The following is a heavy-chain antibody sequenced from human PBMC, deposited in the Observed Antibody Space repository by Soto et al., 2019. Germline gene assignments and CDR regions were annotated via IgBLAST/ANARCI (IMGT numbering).Heavy chain of an antibody. CDR1: GFTVSSNY. Sequence: GGSLRLSCAASGFTVSSNYMSWVRQAPGKGLEWVSVIYSGGSTYYADSVKGRLTISRDNSKNTLYLQMNSLRAEDTAVYYCASAPWKLREGYYFDYWGQGTLVTVSS. CDR3: ASAPWKLREGYYFDY. D-gene: IGHD1-1*01. J-gene: IGHJ4*02. CDR2: IYSGGST. V-gene: IGHV3-66*02.